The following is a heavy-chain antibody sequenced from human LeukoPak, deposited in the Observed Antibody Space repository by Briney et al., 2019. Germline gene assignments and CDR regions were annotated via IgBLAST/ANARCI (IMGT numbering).Heavy chain of an antibody. CDR1: GFTFTNYW. Sequence: GGSLRLSCVVSGFTFTNYWMGWVRQAPGKGLEWVGNIKPDGSDKYYMDSMKGRFTISRDNSENSLHLHMNSLRAEDTAVYYCARDRFPGGQAVWLDPWGQGTLVTVSS. J-gene: IGHJ5*02. D-gene: IGHD2-15*01. V-gene: IGHV3-7*01. CDR2: IKPDGSDK. CDR3: ARDRFPGGQAVWLDP.